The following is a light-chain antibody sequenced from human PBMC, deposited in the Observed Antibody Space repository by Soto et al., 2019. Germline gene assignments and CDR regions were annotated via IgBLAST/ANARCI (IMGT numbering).Light chain of an antibody. CDR2: DVG. CDR3: SSYTSSSTPYV. Sequence: QSALTQPASVSGSPGQSITISCTGTSSDVGGYNYVSWYQQHPGKAPKLMIYDVGNRPSGVSNRFSGSKSGNTASLTISGLQAEDEADYYCSSYTSSSTPYVFGTGTKVTVL. V-gene: IGLV2-14*01. CDR1: SSDVGGYNY. J-gene: IGLJ1*01.